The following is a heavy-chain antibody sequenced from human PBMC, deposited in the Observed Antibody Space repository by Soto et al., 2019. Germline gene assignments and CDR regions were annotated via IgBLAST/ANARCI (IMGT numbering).Heavy chain of an antibody. V-gene: IGHV4-30-4*01. CDR2: YHSGGST. D-gene: IGHD1-1*01. J-gene: IGHJ6*02. CDR1: GVSLNTADTW. CDR3: VRSRQMESGNDYGLDV. Sequence: QVQLQESGSGLVKPSQSLSLTCTVSGVSLNTADTWWSWLRQSPGKGLEFIGYYHSGGSTYYDASFRSRVIISTDTSNSQFSLKLSSVTAADTAVYVCVRSRQMESGNDYGLDVWGQGTTVTVSS.